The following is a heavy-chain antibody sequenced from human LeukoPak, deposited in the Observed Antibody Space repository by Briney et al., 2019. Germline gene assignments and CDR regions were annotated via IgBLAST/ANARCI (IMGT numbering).Heavy chain of an antibody. CDR1: GFSFSTYP. CDR2: ISTYSSTK. V-gene: IGHV3-48*01. D-gene: IGHD2-2*01. J-gene: IGHJ6*03. Sequence: GGSLRLSCAASGFSFSTYPMNWVRQAPGKGLEWVSYISTYSSTKHYADSVKGRFTIARDDAKNSLYLQMNSLTAEDTGVYFCAIDEGCSSTSCSVGYYYMDVWGKGTTVTVSS. CDR3: AIDEGCSSTSCSVGYYYMDV.